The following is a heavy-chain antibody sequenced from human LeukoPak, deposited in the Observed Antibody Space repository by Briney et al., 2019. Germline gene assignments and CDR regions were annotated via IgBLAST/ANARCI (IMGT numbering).Heavy chain of an antibody. CDR1: GGSISSGDYY. CDR3: ARVVSHDAFDI. CDR2: ISYSGST. Sequence: PSETLSLTCTVSGGSISSGDYYWSWIRQPPGKGLEWIGYISYSGSTNYNPSLKSRVTISLDTSKDQFSLKLSSVTAADTAVYYCARVVSHDAFDIWGQGTMVAVSS. J-gene: IGHJ3*02. V-gene: IGHV4-61*08.